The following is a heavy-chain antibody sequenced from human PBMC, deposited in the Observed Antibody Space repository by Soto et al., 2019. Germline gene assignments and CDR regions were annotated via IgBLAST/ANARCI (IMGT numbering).Heavy chain of an antibody. V-gene: IGHV1-24*01. CDR2: FDPEDGET. CDR1: GYTLTELS. Sequence: ASVKVSCKVSGYTLTELSMHWVRQAPGKGLEWMGGFDPEDGETIYAQKFQGRVTMTEDTSTDTAYMELSSLRSEDTAVYYCATDVRDSGSYYFDYWGQGTLVTVSS. CDR3: ATDVRDSGSYYFDY. D-gene: IGHD1-26*01. J-gene: IGHJ4*02.